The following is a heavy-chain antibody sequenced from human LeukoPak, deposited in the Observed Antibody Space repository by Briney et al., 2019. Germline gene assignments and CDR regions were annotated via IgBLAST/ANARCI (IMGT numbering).Heavy chain of an antibody. CDR1: GFTFSSYA. Sequence: GGSLRLSCAASGFTFSSYAMHWVRQAPGKGLEWVAVISYDGSNKYYADSVKGRFTISRDNSKNTLYLRMNSLRAEDTAVYYCARECGGDCYYYFDYWGQGTLVTVSS. CDR3: ARECGGDCYYYFDY. CDR2: ISYDGSNK. D-gene: IGHD2-21*02. J-gene: IGHJ4*02. V-gene: IGHV3-30-3*01.